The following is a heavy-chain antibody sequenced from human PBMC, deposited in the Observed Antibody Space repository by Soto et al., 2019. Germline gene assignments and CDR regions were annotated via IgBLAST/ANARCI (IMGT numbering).Heavy chain of an antibody. D-gene: IGHD1-7*01. Sequence: EVQLLDSGGGLVQPGGSLRLSCAASGFTFRTYVMSWVRQAPGKGLEGVSSITGKGDTFYAGSVKGRFTISRDHSKNPMSLQRNSLRADDMAVYYWATYRDGNYDPPYDSWGQVTLVTVTS. J-gene: IGHJ4*02. V-gene: IGHV3-23*01. CDR3: ATYRDGNYDPPYDS. CDR2: ITGKGDT. CDR1: GFTFRTYV.